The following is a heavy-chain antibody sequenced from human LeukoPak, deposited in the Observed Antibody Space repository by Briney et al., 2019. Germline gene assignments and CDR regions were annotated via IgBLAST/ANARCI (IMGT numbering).Heavy chain of an antibody. Sequence: GGSLRLSCAASGFTFNDYGMYWVRQAPGKGLEWVAFIRYDGSNKYYADSVKGRFTISRDNSKNTLYLQMNSLRAEDTAVYYCAKDGHYYDSMLYYFDYWGQGTLVTVSS. CDR1: GFTFNDYG. D-gene: IGHD3-22*01. CDR3: AKDGHYYDSMLYYFDY. V-gene: IGHV3-30*02. J-gene: IGHJ4*02. CDR2: IRYDGSNK.